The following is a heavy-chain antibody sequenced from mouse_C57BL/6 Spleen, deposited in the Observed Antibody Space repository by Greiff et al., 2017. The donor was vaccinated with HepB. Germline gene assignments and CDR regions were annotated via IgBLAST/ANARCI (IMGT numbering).Heavy chain of an antibody. CDR2: ISSGSSTI. V-gene: IGHV5-17*01. CDR3: ATGFAY. CDR1: GFTFSDYG. Sequence: EVQVVESGGGLVKPGGSLKLSCAASGFTFSDYGMHWVRQAPEKGLEWVAYISSGSSTIYYADTVKGRFTISRDNAKNTLFLKMTSLRSEDTAMYYCATGFAYWGHVTLVTVSA. J-gene: IGHJ3*01.